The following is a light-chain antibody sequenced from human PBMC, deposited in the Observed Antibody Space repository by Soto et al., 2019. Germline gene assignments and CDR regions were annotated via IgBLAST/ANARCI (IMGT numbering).Light chain of an antibody. CDR1: QSVGSN. CDR3: QQYTNWPPIT. J-gene: IGKJ5*01. V-gene: IGKV3-15*01. CDR2: GAS. Sequence: EVVMTQSPATLSVSPGERVTLSCRASQSVGSNLAWYQQKPGQAPRLLLYGASTRATGVPARFSGSGSGTDFTLTISSLQSEDFAVYYCQQYTNWPPITFGQGTRLEIK.